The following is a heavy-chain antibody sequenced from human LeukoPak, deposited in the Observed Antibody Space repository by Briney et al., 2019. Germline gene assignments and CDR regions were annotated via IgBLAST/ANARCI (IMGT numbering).Heavy chain of an antibody. J-gene: IGHJ4*02. CDR1: GGSISSYY. D-gene: IGHD3-10*01. CDR2: IYYSGST. V-gene: IGHV4-59*01. Sequence: SETLSLACTVSGGSISSYYWSWIRQPPGKGLEWIGYIYYSGSTTYNPSLKSRVTISVDTSKNQFSLKLSSVTAADTAVYYCASSITMVRGVSDGGFDYWGQGTLVTVSS. CDR3: ASSITMVRGVSDGGFDY.